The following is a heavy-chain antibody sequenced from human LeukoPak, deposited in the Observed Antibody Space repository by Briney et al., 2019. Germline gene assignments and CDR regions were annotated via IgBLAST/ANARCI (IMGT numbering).Heavy chain of an antibody. Sequence: SETLSLTCTVSVGSISSYYWSWIRQPPGKGLEWIGYIYYSGSTNYNPSLKSRGTISVDTSKHQFSLKLSSVTAADTAVYYCARDAAKYSNDRIYYYGMDVGGQGNTVTVTS. CDR1: VGSISSYY. J-gene: IGHJ6*02. D-gene: IGHD6-6*01. CDR2: IYYSGST. CDR3: ARDAAKYSNDRIYYYGMDV. V-gene: IGHV4-59*01.